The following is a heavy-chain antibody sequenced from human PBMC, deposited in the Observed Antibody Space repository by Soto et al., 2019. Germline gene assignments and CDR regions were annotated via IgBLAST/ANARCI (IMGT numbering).Heavy chain of an antibody. CDR1: GGTFNTYT. J-gene: IGHJ4*02. D-gene: IGHD5-18*01. Sequence: QVHLLQSGPEMKKPGSSVTVSCKASGGTFNTYTFSWVRRAPGQGLEWMGSIIPIFGTANYAPRFQGRLSITEDQSATTTYMELTSLTSEDTAFYYCGRIPRYSFPTSDPLDNWGQGTLVTVSS. CDR3: GRIPRYSFPTSDPLDN. CDR2: IIPIFGTA. V-gene: IGHV1-69*08.